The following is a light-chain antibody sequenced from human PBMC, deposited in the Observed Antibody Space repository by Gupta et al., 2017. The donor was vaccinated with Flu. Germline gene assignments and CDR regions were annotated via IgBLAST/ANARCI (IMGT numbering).Light chain of an antibody. CDR3: QQYGSSLIFT. CDR2: GAS. CDR1: QSVSSSY. Sequence: EIVLTPSPGTLSLSPGERATLSCRASQSVSSSYLAWYQQKPGRAPRLLIYGASSRGTGIPDRFSGSGSGRDFTLTISRREPEDFAVYYCQQYGSSLIFTFGPGTKVDIK. V-gene: IGKV3-20*01. J-gene: IGKJ3*01.